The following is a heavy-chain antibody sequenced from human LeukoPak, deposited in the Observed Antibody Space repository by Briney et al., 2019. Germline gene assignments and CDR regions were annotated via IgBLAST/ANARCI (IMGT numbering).Heavy chain of an antibody. CDR1: GFTFSSYW. Sequence: PGGSLRLSCAASGFTFSSYWMSWVRQAPGKGLVWVSRINTDGSSTSYADSAKGRFTISRDNAKNTLYLQMNSLRAEDTAVYYCASGLAARPPYYFDYWGQGTLVTVSS. J-gene: IGHJ4*02. V-gene: IGHV3-74*01. CDR2: INTDGSST. D-gene: IGHD6-6*01. CDR3: ASGLAARPPYYFDY.